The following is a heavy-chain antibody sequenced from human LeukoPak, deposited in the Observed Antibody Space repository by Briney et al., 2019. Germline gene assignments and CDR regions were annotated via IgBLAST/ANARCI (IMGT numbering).Heavy chain of an antibody. J-gene: IGHJ4*02. Sequence: GASVKVSCKASGGSFSSYAISWVRQAPGEGLEWTGGVIAILGTANYAQKFPGRVTITADEPPSTAYKDLSSLRSEGMAVCYCARLGVATTVDYWVQGTLVTVSS. V-gene: IGHV1-69*13. CDR3: ARLGVATTVDY. CDR1: GGSFSSYA. CDR2: VIAILGTA. D-gene: IGHD5-12*01.